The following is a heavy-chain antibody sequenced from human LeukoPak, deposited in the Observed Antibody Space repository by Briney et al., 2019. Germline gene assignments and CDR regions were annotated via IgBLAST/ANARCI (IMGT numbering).Heavy chain of an antibody. CDR3: ARDRVPNYYYYGMDV. V-gene: IGHV4-59*01. Sequence: SETLSLTCTVSGCSISSYDWSWIRQPPGKGLEWIGYIYYSGGTKYNPSLKSRVTISVDTSKNQFSLKLSSVTAADTAVYYCARDRVPNYYYYGMDVWGQGTTVTVSS. D-gene: IGHD3-10*01. J-gene: IGHJ6*02. CDR2: IYYSGGT. CDR1: GCSISSYD.